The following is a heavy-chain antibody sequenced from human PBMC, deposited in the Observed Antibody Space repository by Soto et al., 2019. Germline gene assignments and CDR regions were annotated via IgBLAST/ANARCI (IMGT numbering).Heavy chain of an antibody. V-gene: IGHV3-33*01. J-gene: IGHJ6*02. CDR3: ARDDIPGIAVAIYGMDV. Sequence: GGSLRLSCAASGFTFSSHGMHWVRQAPGKGLDWVAVIWYDESNIYYADSVKGRFTISRDNSKNTLFLQMNSLRAEDTAVYYCARDDIPGIAVAIYGMDVWGQGTTVTVSS. CDR1: GFTFSSHG. D-gene: IGHD6-19*01. CDR2: IWYDESNI.